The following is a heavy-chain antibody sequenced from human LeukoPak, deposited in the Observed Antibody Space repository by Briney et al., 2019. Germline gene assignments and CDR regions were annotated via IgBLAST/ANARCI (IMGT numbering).Heavy chain of an antibody. CDR1: GFTFSSYA. V-gene: IGHV3-23*01. D-gene: IGHD1-1*01. J-gene: IGHJ6*02. CDR3: AALELESYYYYGMDV. CDR2: ISGSGGST. Sequence: GGSLRLSCAASGFTFSSYAMSWVRQAPGKGLEWVSAISGSGGSTYYADSVKGRFTISRDNSKNTLYLQMNSLRAEDTAVYYCAALELESYYYYGMDVWGQGTTVTVSS.